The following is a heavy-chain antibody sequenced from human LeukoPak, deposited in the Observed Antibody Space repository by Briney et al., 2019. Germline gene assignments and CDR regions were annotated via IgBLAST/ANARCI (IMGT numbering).Heavy chain of an antibody. CDR3: AKLKRDGYNIGI. Sequence: WIGEINHSRSTNYNPSLKSPVTISVDTSKNQFSLKLSSVTAADTAVYYCAKLKRDGYNIGIWGQGTMVTVSS. J-gene: IGHJ3*02. D-gene: IGHD5-24*01. CDR2: INHSRST. V-gene: IGHV4-34*13.